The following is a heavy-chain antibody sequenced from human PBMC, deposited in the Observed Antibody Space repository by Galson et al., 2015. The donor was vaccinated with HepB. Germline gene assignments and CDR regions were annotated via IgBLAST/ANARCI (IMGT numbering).Heavy chain of an antibody. CDR3: ARGSYTIRKSHHYMDV. V-gene: IGHV1-3*01. Sequence: SVKVSCKASGYTLTTYGIHWVRQAPGQRLEWMGWISSGDGNTKYSQRFQGRVTISRDTSATTAYMEVSSLRSEDTAVYYCARGSYTIRKSHHYMDVWGKGTTVTVSS. CDR1: GYTLTTYG. J-gene: IGHJ6*03. CDR2: ISSGDGNT. D-gene: IGHD3-10*01.